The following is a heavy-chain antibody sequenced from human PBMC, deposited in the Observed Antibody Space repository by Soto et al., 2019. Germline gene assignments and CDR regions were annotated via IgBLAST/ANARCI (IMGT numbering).Heavy chain of an antibody. J-gene: IGHJ6*02. D-gene: IGHD2-15*01. V-gene: IGHV1-2*02. CDR1: GYTFTGYY. CDR3: ARLGVVVVAASASYYYYGMDV. Sequence: GASVKVSCKASGYTFTGYYIHRVRQAPGQGLEWMGWIKPDSGATKYAPKFQDRVTMSRDTSISTAYIDVSSLRSDDTAVYYCARLGVVVVAASASYYYYGMDVWGQGTTVTVSS. CDR2: IKPDSGAT.